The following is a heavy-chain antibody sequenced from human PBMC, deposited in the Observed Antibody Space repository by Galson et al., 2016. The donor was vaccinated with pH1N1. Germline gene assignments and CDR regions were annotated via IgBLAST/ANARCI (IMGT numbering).Heavy chain of an antibody. D-gene: IGHD4-17*01. J-gene: IGHJ4*02. CDR1: GFSLSTSGMC. CDR3: ARMVYGDSLKNFDY. Sequence: PALVKPTQTLTLACTFSGFSLSTSGMCVSWIRQPPGKALEWLALIDWDDDKYYSTSLNTRLTISKDTSKNQVVLTMTNMDPVDTATYYCARMVYGDSLKNFDYWGQGTPVTVSS. V-gene: IGHV2-70*01. CDR2: IDWDDDK.